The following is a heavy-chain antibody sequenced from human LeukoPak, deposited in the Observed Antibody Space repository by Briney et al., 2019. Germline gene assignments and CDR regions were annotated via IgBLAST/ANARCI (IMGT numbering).Heavy chain of an antibody. CDR2: ISTDGSST. J-gene: IGHJ6*02. Sequence: GGSLRLSCAASGFTFSRYWMHWLRQAPGKGLVWVSRISTDGSSTSYADSVKGRFTISRDNGKNTLYLQMNSLRAEDTAVYYCARDSSSFPYYYYGMDVWGQGTTVTVSS. CDR3: ARDSSSFPYYYYGMDV. CDR1: GFTFSRYW. V-gene: IGHV3-74*01. D-gene: IGHD2-2*01.